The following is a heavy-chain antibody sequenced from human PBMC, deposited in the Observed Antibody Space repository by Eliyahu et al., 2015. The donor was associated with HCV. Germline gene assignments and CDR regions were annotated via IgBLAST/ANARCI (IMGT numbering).Heavy chain of an antibody. D-gene: IGHD5-12*01. CDR1: GYTFAHYY. V-gene: IGHV1-46*01. Sequence: QVQLVQSGAEVKKPGASVKLSCRASGYTFAHYYIHWVRHAPGQGLDWVGVINPDNGRTNYAQKFQDRFTMTRDMSTSTVYMELSSLRSADTAVYYCARASYSASPLDFWGQGTLVTVSS. CDR2: INPDNGRT. CDR3: ARASYSASPLDF. J-gene: IGHJ4*02.